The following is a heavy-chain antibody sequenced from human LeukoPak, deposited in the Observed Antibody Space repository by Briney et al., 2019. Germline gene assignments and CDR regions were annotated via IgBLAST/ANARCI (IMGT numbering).Heavy chain of an antibody. CDR3: ATRPGSGWAGVFDY. J-gene: IGHJ4*02. CDR1: GGSFSSYY. Sequence: SETLSLTCPVYGGSFSSYYCSWIRQPPGKGLEWIGEINHSGSTNYNPSLRSRVTISIDTSKSQFSLKLHSVTAADTAVYYCATRPGSGWAGVFDYWGQGALVTVSS. V-gene: IGHV4-34*01. CDR2: INHSGST. D-gene: IGHD6-19*01.